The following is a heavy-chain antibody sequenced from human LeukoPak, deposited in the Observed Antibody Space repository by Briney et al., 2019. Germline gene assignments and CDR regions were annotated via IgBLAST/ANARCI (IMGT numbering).Heavy chain of an antibody. CDR3: ARVYYYDSSAYSYYFDY. CDR2: IKQDGSEK. Sequence: PGGSLRLSCAASGFTFSSYWMSWVRQAPGKGLEWVANIKQDGSEKYYVDSVKGRFTISRDNAKNSLYLQMNSLRAEDTAVYYCARVYYYDSSAYSYYFDYWGQGTLVTVSS. J-gene: IGHJ4*02. D-gene: IGHD3-22*01. V-gene: IGHV3-7*04. CDR1: GFTFSSYW.